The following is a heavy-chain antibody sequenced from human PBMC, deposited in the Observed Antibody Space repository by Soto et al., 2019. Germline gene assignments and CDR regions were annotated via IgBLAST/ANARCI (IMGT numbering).Heavy chain of an antibody. CDR1: GGSISIDDYF. CDR2: IYHSGGS. Sequence: SETLSLTCTVSGGSISIDDYFWSWVRQPPGKGLDWIGYIYHSGGSYYNPSLQDRVTISLDTSNNHFSLKLMSVTAAHTAVYYCPRASASTGNGLHVWSQGTTVTVSS. D-gene: IGHD4-17*01. V-gene: IGHV4-30-4*01. CDR3: PRASASTGNGLHV. J-gene: IGHJ6*02.